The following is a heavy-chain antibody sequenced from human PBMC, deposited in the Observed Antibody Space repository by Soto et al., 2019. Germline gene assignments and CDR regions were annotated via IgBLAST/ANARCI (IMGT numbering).Heavy chain of an antibody. V-gene: IGHV1-18*01. Sequence: ASVKVSCKASGYTFTSYGISWVRQAPGQGLEWMGWISAYNGNTNYAQKLQGRVTMTTDTSTSTAYMELRSLRSDDTAVYYCARGLSRRVGYYYYYYGMDVWGQGTTVTVSS. J-gene: IGHJ6*02. CDR1: GYTFTSYG. CDR3: ARGLSRRVGYYYYYYGMDV. D-gene: IGHD2-2*03. CDR2: ISAYNGNT.